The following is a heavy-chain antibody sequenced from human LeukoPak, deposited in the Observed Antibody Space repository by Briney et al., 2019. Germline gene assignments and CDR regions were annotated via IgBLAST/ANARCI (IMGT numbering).Heavy chain of an antibody. CDR2: ISSSSSTI. D-gene: IGHD3-3*01. V-gene: IGHV3-48*01. CDR1: GFTFSSYS. Sequence: GGSLRLSCAASGFTFSSYSMNWVRQAPGKGLEWVSDISSSSSTIYYADSVKGRFTISRDKAKNSLYLEMNSLRAEDTAVYYCARTYYDFWSGYYSHEGNPFDYWGQGTLVTVSS. CDR3: ARTYYDFWSGYYSHEGNPFDY. J-gene: IGHJ4*02.